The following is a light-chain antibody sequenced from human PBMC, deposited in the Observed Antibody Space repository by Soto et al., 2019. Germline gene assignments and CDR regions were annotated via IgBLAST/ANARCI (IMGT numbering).Light chain of an antibody. CDR2: YDD. J-gene: IGLJ2*01. Sequence: QSVLTQPPSVSEAPRQRVTISCSGSSSNIENNAVNWYQQLPGKAPKLLIYYDDLLPSGVSDRFSGSKSGTSASLAISGLQFEDEADYYCGAWGVSLNGVVFGGGTKLTVL. V-gene: IGLV1-36*01. CDR1: SSNIENNA. CDR3: GAWGVSLNGVV.